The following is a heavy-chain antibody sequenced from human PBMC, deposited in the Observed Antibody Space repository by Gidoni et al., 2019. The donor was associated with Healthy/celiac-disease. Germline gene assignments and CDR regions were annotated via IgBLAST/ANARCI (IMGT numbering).Heavy chain of an antibody. D-gene: IGHD3-22*01. CDR1: GFPFSSYS. J-gene: IGHJ3*02. V-gene: IGHV3-48*02. CDR2: ISRSSSTI. Sequence: EVQLVESGGGLVQPGGSLRLSCAASGFPFSSYSMHWVRQAPGKGLEWVSYISRSSSTIYYADSVKGRFTISRDNAKNSLYLQMNSLRDEDTAVYYCARDSITMIVVVNQVFRGNAFDIWGQGTMVTVSS. CDR3: ARDSITMIVVVNQVFRGNAFDI.